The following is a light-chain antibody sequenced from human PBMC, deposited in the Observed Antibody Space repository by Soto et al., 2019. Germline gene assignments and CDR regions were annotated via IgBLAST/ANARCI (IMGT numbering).Light chain of an antibody. CDR1: QRVSAF. CDR2: DVS. Sequence: DIQMTQSPSSLSATVCDTVTITCRASQRVSAFLNWYQQKPGEAPKLLIYDVSVLQSGVPSRFSASGSETNFTLSIASLQPDDFATYYCQQSYTLSLTFGPGTKVDIK. V-gene: IGKV1-39*01. CDR3: QQSYTLSLT. J-gene: IGKJ3*01.